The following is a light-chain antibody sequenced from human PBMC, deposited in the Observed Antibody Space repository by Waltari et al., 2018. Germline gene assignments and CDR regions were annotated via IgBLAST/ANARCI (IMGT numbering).Light chain of an antibody. CDR3: LLSYSGARV. Sequence: QAVVTQEPSLTVSPGGTVTLTCGSSTGAVTSGHYPYWFQQKPGQAPRTLIYDTTKKHSWTPARFSASLLGGKAALTLSAAQPDDEADYYCLLSYSGARVFGGGTKLTVL. J-gene: IGLJ2*01. V-gene: IGLV7-46*01. CDR2: DTT. CDR1: TGAVTSGHY.